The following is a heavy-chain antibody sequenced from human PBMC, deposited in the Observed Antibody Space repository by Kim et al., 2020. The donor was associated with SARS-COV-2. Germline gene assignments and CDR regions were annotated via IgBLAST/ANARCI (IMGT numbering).Heavy chain of an antibody. CDR2: IYITGNR. CDR1: GFVVSSND. CDR3: ARYNWNDTPIAY. V-gene: IGHV3-53*01. D-gene: IGHD1-20*01. J-gene: IGHJ4*02. Sequence: GGSLRLSCAASGFVVSSNDMAWVRQAPGKGLEWVSAIYITGNRYYSDSLEGRFTISRDNSKNKLYLQMNSLGADDTAMYYFARYNWNDTPIAYWGLGALVTVSS.